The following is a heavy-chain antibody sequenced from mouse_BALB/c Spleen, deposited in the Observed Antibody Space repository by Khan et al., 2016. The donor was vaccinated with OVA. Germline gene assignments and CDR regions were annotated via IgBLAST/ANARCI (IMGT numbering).Heavy chain of an antibody. CDR2: INPSNAYT. J-gene: IGHJ4*01. CDR3: ARDFHYYGSRGALDY. CDR1: GYTFTSYS. D-gene: IGHD1-1*01. V-gene: IGHV1-4*01. Sequence: QVQLQQSGAELARPGASVKMSCKASGYTFTSYSMHWIKQRPGQGLEWIGNINPSNAYTNYNQKFKDKATLTADTSSSTAFTQLSSLTSEDSAVYYCARDFHYYGSRGALDYWGQGTSVTVSS.